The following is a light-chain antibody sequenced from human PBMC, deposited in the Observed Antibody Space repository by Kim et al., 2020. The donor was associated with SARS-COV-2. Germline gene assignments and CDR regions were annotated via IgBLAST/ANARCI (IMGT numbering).Light chain of an antibody. CDR2: DVS. J-gene: IGLJ3*02. V-gene: IGLV2-14*03. CDR3: ISYTSSSTRV. CDR1: SSDVGGYNY. Sequence: GQSITTSCTGTSSDVGGYNYVSWYQRHPGKAPKLMIYDVSNRPSGVSNLFSGSKSGNTASLTISGLQTEDVSDYYCISYTSSSTRVFGGGTKLTVL.